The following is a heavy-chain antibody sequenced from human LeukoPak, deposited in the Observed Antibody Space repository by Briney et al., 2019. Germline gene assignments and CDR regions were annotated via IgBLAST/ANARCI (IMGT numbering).Heavy chain of an antibody. D-gene: IGHD3-22*01. CDR3: ARVGNSGGYYYPLDY. CDR2: TRDRANSYTT. Sequence: GGSLRLSCAASGFTFSDSAIHWVRQASGKGLEWVGRTRDRANSYTTEYAASVKDRFTFSRDDSKNSVYLQMNSLKTEDTAVYYCARVGNSGGYYYPLDYWGQGTLVTVSS. J-gene: IGHJ4*02. CDR1: GFTFSDSA. V-gene: IGHV3-72*01.